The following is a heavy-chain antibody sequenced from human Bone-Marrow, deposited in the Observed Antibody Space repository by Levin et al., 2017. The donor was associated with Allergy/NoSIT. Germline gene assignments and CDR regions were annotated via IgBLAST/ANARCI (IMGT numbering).Heavy chain of an antibody. V-gene: IGHV1-2*02. CDR1: GYTFTGYY. Sequence: ASVKVSCKASGYTFTGYYMHWVRQAPGQGLEWMGWINPNSGATSYAQKFQGRVTMTRDTSITTAYMELSRLRSDDTAVYYCARDKSGSGSLNWFDPWGQGTLVTVS. CDR2: INPNSGAT. J-gene: IGHJ5*02. D-gene: IGHD3-10*01. CDR3: ARDKSGSGSLNWFDP.